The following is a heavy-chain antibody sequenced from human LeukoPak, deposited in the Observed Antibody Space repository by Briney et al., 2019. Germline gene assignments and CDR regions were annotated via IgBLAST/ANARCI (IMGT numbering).Heavy chain of an antibody. J-gene: IGHJ5*02. D-gene: IGHD6-19*01. Sequence: GGSLRLSCAASGFTFSSYSMNWVRQAPGKGLEWVSSISSSSSYIYYADSVKGRFTISRDNAKNSLYLQMNSLRAEDTAVYYCARDPSSGGWSDPWGQGTLVTVSS. CDR1: GFTFSSYS. V-gene: IGHV3-21*01. CDR3: ARDPSSGGWSDP. CDR2: ISSSSSYI.